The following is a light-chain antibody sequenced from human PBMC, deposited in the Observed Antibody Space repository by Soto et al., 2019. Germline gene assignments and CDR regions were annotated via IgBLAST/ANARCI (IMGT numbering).Light chain of an antibody. CDR2: DVG. Sequence: SALPQPASVSGSPGQPITISCTGTSSDVGGYNYVSWYQQHPGKAPKVIIYDVGNRPSGVSNRFSGSKSGNTASLTISGLQAEDEADYYCNSYTISSTYVFGTGTKVTVL. CDR3: NSYTISSTYV. J-gene: IGLJ1*01. CDR1: SSDVGGYNY. V-gene: IGLV2-14*01.